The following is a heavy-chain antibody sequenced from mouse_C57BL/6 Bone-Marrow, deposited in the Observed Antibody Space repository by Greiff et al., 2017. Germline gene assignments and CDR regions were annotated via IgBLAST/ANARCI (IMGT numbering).Heavy chain of an antibody. V-gene: IGHV1-80*01. D-gene: IGHD1-1*01. J-gene: IGHJ1*03. CDR1: CYAFSSYR. CDR2: IYSGDGDT. CDR3: ARGIYSCGSPYWYFDV. Sequence: QVQLQQSGAALVKPGASVNISCKASCYAFSSYRLNWVKERPGRGLEWIGQIYSGDGDTNYNGPFKGKATLTADKSPSTSCMQLSSLTSEDSAVYFCARGIYSCGSPYWYFDVWGTGTTVTVSS.